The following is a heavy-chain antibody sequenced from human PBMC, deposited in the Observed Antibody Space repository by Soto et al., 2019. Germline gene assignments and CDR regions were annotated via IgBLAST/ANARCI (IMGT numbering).Heavy chain of an antibody. CDR3: ARSKGVYWYFDL. V-gene: IGHV4-34*01. CDR2: INHSGST. Sequence: QVQLQQWGAGLLKPSETLSLTRAVYGGSFSGYYWSWIRQPPGKGLEWIGEINHSGSTNYNPSLKSRVTISVDTSKNQFSLKLSSVTAADTAVYYCARSKGVYWYFDLWGRGTLVTVSS. J-gene: IGHJ2*01. CDR1: GGSFSGYY. D-gene: IGHD3-10*01.